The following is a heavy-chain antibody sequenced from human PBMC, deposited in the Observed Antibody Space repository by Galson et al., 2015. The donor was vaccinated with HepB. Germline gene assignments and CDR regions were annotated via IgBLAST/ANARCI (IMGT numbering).Heavy chain of an antibody. J-gene: IGHJ5*01. Sequence: SLRLSCASSGFTFTSYALGWVRQAPGKGLEWVSSISGGGGHTYYSESVKGRFTISRDRSKNTVYLQMTRLGAEDTAIYYCVKDGPSSFIPHFFDSWGRGIRVTVSS. D-gene: IGHD6-6*01. CDR1: GFTFTSYA. V-gene: IGHV3-23*01. CDR3: VKDGPSSFIPHFFDS. CDR2: ISGGGGHT.